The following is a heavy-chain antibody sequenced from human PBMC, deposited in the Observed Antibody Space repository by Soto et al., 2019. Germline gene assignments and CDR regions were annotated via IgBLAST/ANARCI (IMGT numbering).Heavy chain of an antibody. CDR2: TYYRSKWYN. CDR1: GDSVSSNSAA. CDR3: ARGSHSSGWYVWYFDL. D-gene: IGHD6-19*01. Sequence: SQTLSLTCAISGDSVSSNSAAWNWIRQSPSRGLEWLGRTYYRSKWYNDYAVSVKSRITINPDTSKNQFSLQLNSVTPEDTAVYYCARGSHSSGWYVWYFDLWGRGTLVTVSS. J-gene: IGHJ2*01. V-gene: IGHV6-1*01.